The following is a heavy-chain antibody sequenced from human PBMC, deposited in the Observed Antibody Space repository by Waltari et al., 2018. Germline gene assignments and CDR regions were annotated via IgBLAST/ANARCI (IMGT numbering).Heavy chain of an antibody. D-gene: IGHD6-6*01. V-gene: IGHV1-2*02. CDR2: INPNSGAT. Sequence: QVQLVQSGAEVKKPEASVKVSCKASGYTFTGYYIHWVRQVPGQGLEWMGWINPNSGATNSAQKFQGRVTMTRETSIGTTYMELSRLRSDDTAVYYCARAGYGSSPDYWGQGTLVTVSS. CDR3: ARAGYGSSPDY. J-gene: IGHJ4*02. CDR1: GYTFTGYY.